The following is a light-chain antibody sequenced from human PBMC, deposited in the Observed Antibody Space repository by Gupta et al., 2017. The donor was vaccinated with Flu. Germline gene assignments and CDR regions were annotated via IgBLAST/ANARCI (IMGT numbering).Light chain of an antibody. CDR1: QSVRSDY. Sequence: IVLTQSPGTLSMSPWERVTLSCRASQSVRSDYIAWYQQKPGQSPRLLIYDAYKRAAGIPDRFSGSGSGTDFTLTISRLEPEDFAVYYCQQDGSPPKAFGQGTKVHVK. V-gene: IGKV3-20*01. J-gene: IGKJ1*01. CDR2: DAY. CDR3: QQDGSPPKA.